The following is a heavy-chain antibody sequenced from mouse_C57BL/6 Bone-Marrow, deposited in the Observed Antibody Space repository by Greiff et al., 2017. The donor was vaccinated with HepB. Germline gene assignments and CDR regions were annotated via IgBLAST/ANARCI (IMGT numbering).Heavy chain of an antibody. CDR2: IYPRSGNN. V-gene: IGHV1-81*01. D-gene: IGHD1-1*01. Sequence: QVQLKESGAELARPGASVKLSCKASGYTFTSYGISWVKQRTGQGLEWIGEIYPRSGNNYYNEKFKGKATLTADKSSSTAYMELRSLTSEDSAVYCCASLLLRGDFDVWGTGTTVTVSS. J-gene: IGHJ1*03. CDR1: GYTFTSYG. CDR3: ASLLLRGDFDV.